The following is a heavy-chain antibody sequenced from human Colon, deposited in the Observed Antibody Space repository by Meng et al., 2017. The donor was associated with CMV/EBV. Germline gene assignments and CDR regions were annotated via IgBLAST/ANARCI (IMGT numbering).Heavy chain of an antibody. CDR1: GFSLSSYA. J-gene: IGHJ4*02. Sequence: GESLKISCAASGFSLSSYAMSWVRQAPGKGLEWVSVIYSGGSTTSYADSVKGRFTISRDNSRNMVYLQMNSLRAEDTAVYYCGKQLAAAGLCIDYWGQGTLVTVSS. V-gene: IGHV3-23*03. D-gene: IGHD6-13*01. CDR2: IYSGGSTT. CDR3: GKQLAAAGLCIDY.